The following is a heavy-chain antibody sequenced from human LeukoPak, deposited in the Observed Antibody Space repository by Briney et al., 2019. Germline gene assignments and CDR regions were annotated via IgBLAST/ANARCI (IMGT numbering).Heavy chain of an antibody. CDR1: GFTFSSYA. CDR2: ISYDGSNK. D-gene: IGHD4-23*01. CDR3: ASGGNPRYY. Sequence: GRSLRLSCAASGFTFSSYAMHWVRQAPGKGLEWGAVISYDGSNKYYADSVKGRFTISRDNSKNTLYLQMNSLRAEDTAVYYCASGGNPRYYWGQGTLVTVSS. J-gene: IGHJ4*02. V-gene: IGHV3-30*01.